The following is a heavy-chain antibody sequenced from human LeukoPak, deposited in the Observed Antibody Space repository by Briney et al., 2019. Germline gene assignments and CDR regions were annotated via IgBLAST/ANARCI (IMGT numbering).Heavy chain of an antibody. D-gene: IGHD2-2*01. CDR3: ARASYCSSTSCYSWLHYYYMDV. V-gene: IGHV1-18*01. J-gene: IGHJ6*03. Sequence: ASVKVSCKASGYTFTSYGISWVRQAPGQGLEWMGWISAYNGNTNYAQKLQGRVTMTTDTSTSTAYMELRSLRSDDTAVYYCARASYCSSTSCYSWLHYYYMDVWGKGTTVTVSS. CDR1: GYTFTSYG. CDR2: ISAYNGNT.